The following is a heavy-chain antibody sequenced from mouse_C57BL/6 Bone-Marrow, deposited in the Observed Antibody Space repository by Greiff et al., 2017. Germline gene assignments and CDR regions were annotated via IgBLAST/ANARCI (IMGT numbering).Heavy chain of an antibody. V-gene: IGHV1-50*01. Sequence: VQLQQPGAELVKPGASVKLSCKASGYTFTSYWMQWVKQRPGQGLEWIGEIDPSDSYTNYNQKFKGKATLTVDTSSSTAYMQLSSLTSEDSAVYCCARSRTYYSNYRFAYWGQGTLVTVSA. CDR1: GYTFTSYW. J-gene: IGHJ3*01. D-gene: IGHD2-5*01. CDR3: ARSRTYYSNYRFAY. CDR2: IDPSDSYT.